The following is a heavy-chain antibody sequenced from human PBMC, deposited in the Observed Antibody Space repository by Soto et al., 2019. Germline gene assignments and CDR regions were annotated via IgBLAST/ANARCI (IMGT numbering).Heavy chain of an antibody. CDR2: IIPILGIA. D-gene: IGHD3-9*01. Sequence: SVKVSCKASGGTFSSYTISWVRQAPGQGLEWMGRIIPILGIANYAQKFQGRVTITADKSTSTAYMELSSLRSEDTAVYYCARGRRYDILTGYPMDVWGKGTTVTVSS. CDR1: GGTFSSYT. CDR3: ARGRRYDILTGYPMDV. J-gene: IGHJ6*03. V-gene: IGHV1-69*02.